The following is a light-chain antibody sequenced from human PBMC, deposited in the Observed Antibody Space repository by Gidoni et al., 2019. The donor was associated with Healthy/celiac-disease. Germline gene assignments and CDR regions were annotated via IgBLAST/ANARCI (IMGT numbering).Light chain of an antibody. V-gene: IGKV3-11*01. CDR3: QQRSNWPLT. Sequence: EIVLTPSPATLSLSPRERATLSCRASQSVSSYLAWYQQKPGQAHRLLIYDASNRATGIPARFSGSGSGTDFTLTISSLEPEDFAVYYCQQRSNWPLTFGGGTKVEIK. CDR1: QSVSSY. CDR2: DAS. J-gene: IGKJ4*01.